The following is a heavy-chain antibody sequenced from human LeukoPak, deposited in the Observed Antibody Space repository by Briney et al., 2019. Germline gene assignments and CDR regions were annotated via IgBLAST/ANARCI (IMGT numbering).Heavy chain of an antibody. J-gene: IGHJ3*02. CDR1: GFIFTIYA. Sequence: GGSLRLSYAASGFIFTIYAMHWVRQAPGKGLEWVAIISYDGNYRNYADSVKGRFTISRDNSKNTLYLQMNSLGAEDTAVYYCTRPAPPGGIVYGFHIWGQGAMVTVSS. V-gene: IGHV3-30*03. CDR3: TRPAPPGGIVYGFHI. D-gene: IGHD3-16*02. CDR2: ISYDGNYR.